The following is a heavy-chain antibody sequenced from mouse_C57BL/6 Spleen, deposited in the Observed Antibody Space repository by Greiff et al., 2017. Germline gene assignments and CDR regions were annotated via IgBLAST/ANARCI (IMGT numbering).Heavy chain of an antibody. D-gene: IGHD1-1*01. CDR1: GYSITSGYY. J-gene: IGHJ2*01. CDR3: ASGIITTGFDY. CDR2: ISYDGSN. V-gene: IGHV3-6*01. Sequence: EVQLVESGPGLVKPSQSLSLTCSVTGYSITSGYYWNWIRQFPGNKLEWMGYISYDGSNNYNPSLKNRISITRDTSKNQFFLKLNSVTTEDTATYYCASGIITTGFDYWGQGATLTVSS.